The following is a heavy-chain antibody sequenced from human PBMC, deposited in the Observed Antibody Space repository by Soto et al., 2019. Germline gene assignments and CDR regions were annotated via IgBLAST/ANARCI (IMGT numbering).Heavy chain of an antibody. V-gene: IGHV3-23*01. Sequence: VSLRLSCAASGFTFTTYAMTWVRQAPGKGLEWVSTVSGSGSNTYYPDSVQGRFTISRDNSKNILFLQMNSLRADDTAVYYCATRDTSNDYWGQGTLVT. J-gene: IGHJ4*02. CDR3: ATRDTSNDY. D-gene: IGHD3-16*02. CDR2: VSGSGSNT. CDR1: GFTFTTYA.